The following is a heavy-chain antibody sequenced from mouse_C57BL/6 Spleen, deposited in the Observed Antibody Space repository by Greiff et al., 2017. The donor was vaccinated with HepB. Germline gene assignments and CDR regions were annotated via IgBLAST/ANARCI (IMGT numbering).Heavy chain of an antibody. Sequence: VQGVESGPGLVQPSQSLSITCPVSGFSLPSYGVHWVRPSPGTGLEWLGVIWRGGSTDYNAAFMSRLSITKDNSKSQVFFKMNSLQADDTAIYYCAKNYGYDLYYFDYWGQGTTLTVSS. CDR3: AKNYGYDLYYFDY. CDR1: GFSLPSYG. D-gene: IGHD2-2*01. V-gene: IGHV2-5*01. J-gene: IGHJ2*01. CDR2: IWRGGST.